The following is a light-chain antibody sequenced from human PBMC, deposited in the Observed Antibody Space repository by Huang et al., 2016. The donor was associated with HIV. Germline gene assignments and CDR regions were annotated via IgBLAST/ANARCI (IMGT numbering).Light chain of an antibody. CDR1: QGIANY. CDR2: ASS. Sequence: DIQMTQSPTPLSASVGDRVTITCRASQGIANYLAWYQQKPGKVPQLLIYASSTLQSGVPSRFSGSGSVTDFTLTISSLQPEDVATYYCQGYNSAPFTFGPGTKVDLK. J-gene: IGKJ3*01. V-gene: IGKV1-27*01. CDR3: QGYNSAPFT.